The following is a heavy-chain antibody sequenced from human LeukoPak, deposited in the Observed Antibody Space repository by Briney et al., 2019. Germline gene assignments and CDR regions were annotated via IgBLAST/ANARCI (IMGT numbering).Heavy chain of an antibody. D-gene: IGHD3-22*01. CDR1: GYTSTTYY. Sequence: ASVKVSCKASGYTSTTYYIHWVRQAPGQGLEWMGIINPSGGTTTYAQKFQGRVTMTRDTSTSTVYMELNSLRSEDTAVYYCARPYDISASYYDYWGQGTLVTVSS. V-gene: IGHV1-46*01. J-gene: IGHJ4*02. CDR2: INPSGGTT. CDR3: ARPYDISASYYDY.